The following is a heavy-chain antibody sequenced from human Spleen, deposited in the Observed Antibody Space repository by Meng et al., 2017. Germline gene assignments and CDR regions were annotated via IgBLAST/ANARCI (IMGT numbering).Heavy chain of an antibody. CDR1: GFTFDDYG. CDR2: ISYDGSNK. V-gene: IGHV3-30*03. Sequence: GESLKISCAASGFTFDDYGMSWVRQAPGKGLEWVAVISYDGSNKYYADSVKGRFTISRDNAKNTLSLQMSSLRAEDTAVYYCVRVGSTWFEAWYYFEFWGPGTLVTVSS. CDR3: VRVGSTWFEAWYYFEF. D-gene: IGHD6-13*01. J-gene: IGHJ4*02.